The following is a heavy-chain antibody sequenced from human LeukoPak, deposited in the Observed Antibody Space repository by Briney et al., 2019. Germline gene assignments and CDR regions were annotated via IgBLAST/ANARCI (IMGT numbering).Heavy chain of an antibody. CDR1: GGSFSGYY. V-gene: IGHV4-59*08. Sequence: SETLSLTCAVYGGSFSGYYWSWIRQPPGKGLEWIGYIYYSGSTNYNPSLKSRVTISVDTSKNQFSLKLSSVTAADTAVYYCARLRGDYVHSWFDPWGQGTLVTVSS. CDR2: IYYSGST. CDR3: ARLRGDYVHSWFDP. D-gene: IGHD4-17*01. J-gene: IGHJ5*02.